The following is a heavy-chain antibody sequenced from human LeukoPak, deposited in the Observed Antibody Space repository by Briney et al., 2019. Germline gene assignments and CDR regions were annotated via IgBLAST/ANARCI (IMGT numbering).Heavy chain of an antibody. CDR2: IYHSGNS. D-gene: IGHD6-13*01. J-gene: IGHJ4*02. V-gene: IGHV4-38-2*01. Sequence: SETLSLTCVVSNFSISSGYYWGWIRQPPGKGLEWIGSIYHSGNSYYNPSLKSRVTISVDTSKNHLSLKLSSVTAADTAVYYCAGVWVGYVAAPGYWGQGTLVTVSS. CDR1: NFSISSGYY. CDR3: AGVWVGYVAAPGY.